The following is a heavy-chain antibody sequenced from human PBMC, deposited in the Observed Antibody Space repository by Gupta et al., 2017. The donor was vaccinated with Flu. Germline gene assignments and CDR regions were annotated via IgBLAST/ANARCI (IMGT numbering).Heavy chain of an antibody. CDR2: IYWDDDK. J-gene: IGHJ4*02. CDR3: VHLPDSSSGNRFFDY. D-gene: IGHD6-13*01. CDR1: GFSLSTNAVG. V-gene: IGHV2-5*02. Sequence: QITLKESGPTLVKPTETLTLTCTFSGFSLSTNAVGVGWIRQPPGKALEWLALIYWDDDKRYSPSLKSRLTITKDTSKNQVVLTLTNMDPVDTATYYCVHLPDSSSGNRFFDYWGQGVLVTVSS.